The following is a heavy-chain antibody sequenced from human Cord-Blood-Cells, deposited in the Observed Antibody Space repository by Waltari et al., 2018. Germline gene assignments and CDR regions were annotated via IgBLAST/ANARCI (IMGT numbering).Heavy chain of an antibody. CDR3: ARGTRGYDDY. D-gene: IGHD5-12*01. J-gene: IGHJ4*02. Sequence: QVQLQESGPGLVKPSETLSLTCTVSGGSISSHYWSWIRQPPGKGLEWIGYIYYSGRTNYNPSRKSRVTIAVDTSKNQFSLKLSSVTAADTAVYYCARGTRGYDDYWGQGTLVTVSS. CDR2: IYYSGRT. V-gene: IGHV4-59*11. CDR1: GGSISSHY.